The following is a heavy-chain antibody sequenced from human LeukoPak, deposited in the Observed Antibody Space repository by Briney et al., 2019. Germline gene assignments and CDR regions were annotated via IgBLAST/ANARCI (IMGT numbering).Heavy chain of an antibody. CDR2: IYPVDSRT. V-gene: IGHV5-51*01. Sequence: GDSLKISCQGSGYSFIDYWIGWVRQMPGKGLEWMAVIYPVDSRTRYNPSFQGQVTISADKSINTADLEWNSLKASDTALYYCACRMFASNWFQPWGQGTLVTVSS. J-gene: IGHJ5*02. CDR1: GYSFIDYW. D-gene: IGHD4-11*01. CDR3: ACRMFASNWFQP.